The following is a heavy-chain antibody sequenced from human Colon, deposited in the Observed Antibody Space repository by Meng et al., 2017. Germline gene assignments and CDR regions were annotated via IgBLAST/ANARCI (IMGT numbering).Heavy chain of an antibody. CDR3: ARASYMVRGVIVY. CDR2: IWYDGSNK. Sequence: GESLKISCAASGFTFSSYGMHWVRQAPGKGLEWVAVIWYDGSNKYYADSVKGRFTISRDNSKNTLYLQMNSLRAEDTAMYYCARASYMVRGVIVYWGQGTLVTVSS. CDR1: GFTFSSYG. V-gene: IGHV3-33*01. D-gene: IGHD3-10*01. J-gene: IGHJ4*02.